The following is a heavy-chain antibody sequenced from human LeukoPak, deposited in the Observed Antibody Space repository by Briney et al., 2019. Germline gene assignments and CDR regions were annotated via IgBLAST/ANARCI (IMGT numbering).Heavy chain of an antibody. J-gene: IGHJ4*02. D-gene: IGHD4-17*01. V-gene: IGHV3-66*01. CDR1: GFTVSSNY. Sequence: PGGALRLSCAASGFTVSSNYMSWVRQAPGKGLEWVSVIYSGGSTYYADSVKGRFTISRDNSKNTLYLQMNSLRAEDTAVYYCARGGDYRFFDYWGQGTLVTVSS. CDR3: ARGGDYRFFDY. CDR2: IYSGGST.